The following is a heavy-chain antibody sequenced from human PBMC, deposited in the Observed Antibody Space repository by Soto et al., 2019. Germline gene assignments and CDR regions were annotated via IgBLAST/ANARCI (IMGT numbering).Heavy chain of an antibody. CDR1: GYTFTSYG. J-gene: IGHJ4*02. V-gene: IGHV1-18*04. D-gene: IGHD5-12*01. Sequence: ASVKVSCKASGYTFTSYGISWVRQAPGQGLEWMGWISAYNGNTNYAQKLQGRVTMTTDTSTSTAYMELRSLRSDDTAVYYCARAAADIVATRIDYWGQGTLVTVSS. CDR2: ISAYNGNT. CDR3: ARAAADIVATRIDY.